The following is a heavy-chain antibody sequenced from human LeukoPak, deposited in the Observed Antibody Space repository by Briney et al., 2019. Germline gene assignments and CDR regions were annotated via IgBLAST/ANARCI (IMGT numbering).Heavy chain of an antibody. J-gene: IGHJ3*02. V-gene: IGHV4-34*01. CDR1: GGSFSGYY. Sequence: SETLSLTCAVEGGSFSGYYWSWIRQPPGKGLEWIGEINHGGITTYNPSLRSRVSISVDTSKNQFSLKLSSVTAADTAVYYCARGHYDSSGYLVAFDIWGQGTMVTVSS. CDR3: ARGHYDSSGYLVAFDI. CDR2: INHGGIT. D-gene: IGHD3-22*01.